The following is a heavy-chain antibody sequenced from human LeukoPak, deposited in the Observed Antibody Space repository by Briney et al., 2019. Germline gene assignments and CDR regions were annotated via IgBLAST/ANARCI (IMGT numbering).Heavy chain of an antibody. CDR1: GGSISSSSYY. CDR3: AGGGSSSWYRWFDP. CDR2: ISYSGST. V-gene: IGHV4-39*01. D-gene: IGHD6-13*01. Sequence: SETLSLTCTVSGGSISSSSYYWGWIRQPPGKGLEWIGDISYSGSTYYNPSLKSRVTISVDTSKNQFSLKLSSVTATDTAVYYCAGGGSSSWYRWFDPWGQGTLVTVSS. J-gene: IGHJ5*02.